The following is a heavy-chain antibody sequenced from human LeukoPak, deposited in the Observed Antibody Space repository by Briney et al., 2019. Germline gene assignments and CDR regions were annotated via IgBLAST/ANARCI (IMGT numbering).Heavy chain of an antibody. V-gene: IGHV4-34*01. D-gene: IGHD3-3*01. J-gene: IGHJ3*02. CDR3: ARRSDYDFWSGHNDAFDI. CDR1: GGSFSGYY. CDR2: INHSGST. Sequence: SETLSLTCAVYGGSFSGYYWGWIRQPPGKGLEWIGEINHSGSTNYNPSLKSRVTISVDTSKNQFSLKLSSVTAADTAVYYCARRSDYDFWSGHNDAFDIWGQGTMVTVSS.